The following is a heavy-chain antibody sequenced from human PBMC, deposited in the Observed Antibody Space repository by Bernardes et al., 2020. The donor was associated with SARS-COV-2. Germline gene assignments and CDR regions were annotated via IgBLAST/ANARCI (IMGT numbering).Heavy chain of an antibody. CDR1: GFTFSSHV. Sequence: GRSLSLSCAASGFTFSSHVLSWVRQAPGKGLEWVSVVSASGITTFYADSVKGRFTISRDNSNSTLYLQMNSLRAEDTALYYCAKPRYCGATSCLYAMDVWGQRTTVTVSS. CDR3: AKPRYCGATSCLYAMDV. D-gene: IGHD2-2*01. V-gene: IGHV3-23*01. CDR2: VSASGITT. J-gene: IGHJ6*02.